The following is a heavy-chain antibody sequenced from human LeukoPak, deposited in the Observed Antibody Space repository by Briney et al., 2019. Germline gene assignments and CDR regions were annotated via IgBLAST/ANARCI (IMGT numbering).Heavy chain of an antibody. V-gene: IGHV4-61*08. D-gene: IGHD4-11*01. Sequence: SETLSLTRSVSGGSASNGDSYWTWIRQHPGEGLKWIGYVYYSETYYNPSLKSRVTISLDTSKNQFSLNLRFVTAADTAVYFCARTQGWGTVRTGYYYGMDVWGQGTTVTVSS. CDR2: VYYSET. J-gene: IGHJ6*02. CDR3: ARTQGWGTVRTGYYYGMDV. CDR1: GGSASNGDSY.